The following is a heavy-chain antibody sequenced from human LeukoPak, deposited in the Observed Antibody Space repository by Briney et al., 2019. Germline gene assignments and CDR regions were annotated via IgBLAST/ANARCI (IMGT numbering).Heavy chain of an antibody. V-gene: IGHV3-13*01. J-gene: IGHJ4*02. D-gene: IGHD2-15*01. CDR2: VGTVGDT. CDR3: ARATPGSLDH. CDR1: GFIFSTYD. Sequence: GGSLRLSCAASGFIFSTYDMHWVRQAAGKGLEWVSSVGTVGDTYYSDSVKGRFSLSRDDAVNSFYLQMNNLRPEDTAVYYCARATPGSLDHWGQGALVTVSS.